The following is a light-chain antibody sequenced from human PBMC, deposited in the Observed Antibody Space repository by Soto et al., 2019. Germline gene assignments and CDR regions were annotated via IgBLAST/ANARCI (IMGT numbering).Light chain of an antibody. J-gene: IGKJ1*01. V-gene: IGKV3-15*01. CDR3: QQYNNWPSWM. Sequence: EIVMTQSPATLSVSPGERVTISCRASQSVSSNVAWYQQKPGQAPRLLIYVASTRATGIPARFSGSGSGTEVTLTISSLQSEDSAVYYCQQYNNWPSWMFGQGTKVDSK. CDR2: VAS. CDR1: QSVSSN.